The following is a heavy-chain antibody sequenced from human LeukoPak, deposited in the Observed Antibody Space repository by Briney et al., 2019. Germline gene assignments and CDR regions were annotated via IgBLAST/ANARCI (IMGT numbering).Heavy chain of an antibody. J-gene: IGHJ5*02. V-gene: IGHV1-24*01. D-gene: IGHD3-9*01. CDR3: ATCLTGYYLGWFDP. Sequence: ASVKVSCKVSGYALTELSMHWVRQAPGKGLEWMRGFDPEDGETIYAQKFQGRVTMTEDTSTDTAYMELSSLRSEDTAVYYCATCLTGYYLGWFDPWGQGTLVTVSS. CDR1: GYALTELS. CDR2: FDPEDGET.